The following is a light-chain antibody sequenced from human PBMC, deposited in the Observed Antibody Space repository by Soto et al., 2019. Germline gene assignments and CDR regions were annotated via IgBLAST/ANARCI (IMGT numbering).Light chain of an antibody. CDR3: MQLSHAPRP. CDR2: QIS. CDR1: ESLVHSDGNTY. J-gene: IGKJ1*01. V-gene: IGKV2-24*01. Sequence: DVVLTQSPVSSPVTFGQPASISCRSSESLVHSDGNTYLSWLQQRPGQPPRLLIYQISNRFSGVPDRFSGSGAGTDFTLKISRVEAEDIGVYYCMQLSHAPRPFGQGPKVDIK.